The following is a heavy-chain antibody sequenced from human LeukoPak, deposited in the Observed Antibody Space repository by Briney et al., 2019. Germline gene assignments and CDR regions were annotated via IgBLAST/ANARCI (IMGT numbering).Heavy chain of an antibody. CDR1: GFTPVDYA. V-gene: IGHV3-49*04. CDR3: ARSGGGFDY. J-gene: IGHJ4*02. Sequence: GGALRHSRTAPGFTPVDYAISWVRQAPGKGLERVGFIRIKAYGGPTAYAASVKGRFTISRDDSKSIAYQQMNRLKTENTAVYYCARSGGGFDYWGQGTMVTDSS. D-gene: IGHD6-19*01. CDR2: IRIKAYGGPT.